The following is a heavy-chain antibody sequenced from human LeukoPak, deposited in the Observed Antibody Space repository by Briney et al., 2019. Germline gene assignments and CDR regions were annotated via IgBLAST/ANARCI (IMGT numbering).Heavy chain of an antibody. Sequence: GGSLRLSCAASGFTFSSYRMNWVRQAPGKGLEWVASISTSSSYIYYAESLKGRFTISRDNAKNSMYLQMNSLRTEDTAVYYCARVKDHRGIAVAGSDYWGQGTLVTVSS. V-gene: IGHV3-21*01. CDR3: ARVKDHRGIAVAGSDY. CDR2: ISTSSSYI. J-gene: IGHJ4*02. CDR1: GFTFSSYR. D-gene: IGHD6-13*01.